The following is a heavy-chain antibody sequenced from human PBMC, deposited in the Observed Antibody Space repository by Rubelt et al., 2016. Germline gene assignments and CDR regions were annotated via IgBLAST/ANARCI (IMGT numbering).Heavy chain of an antibody. D-gene: IGHD5-12*01. V-gene: IGHV1-69*04. CDR2: IIPILGIA. CDR3: ARVRGHGGGIVATNYYFDY. CDR1: GYTFTSYG. J-gene: IGHJ4*02. Sequence: QVQLVQSGAEVKKPGASVKVSCKASGYTFTSYGISWVRQAPGQGLEWMGRIIPILGIANYAQKFQGRVTITADKSTSTAYMELSSLRSEDTAVYYCARVRGHGGGIVATNYYFDYWGQGTLVTVSS.